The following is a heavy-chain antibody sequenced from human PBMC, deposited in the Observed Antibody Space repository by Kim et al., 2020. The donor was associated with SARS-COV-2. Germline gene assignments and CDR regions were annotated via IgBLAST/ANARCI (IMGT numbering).Heavy chain of an antibody. V-gene: IGHV3-21*01. J-gene: IGHJ4*02. CDR3: ARGLRYFDY. CDR2: YI. D-gene: IGHD4-17*01. Sequence: YIYYADSVKGRCTISRDNAKNSLYLQMNSLRAEDTAVYYCARGLRYFDYWGQGTLVTVSS.